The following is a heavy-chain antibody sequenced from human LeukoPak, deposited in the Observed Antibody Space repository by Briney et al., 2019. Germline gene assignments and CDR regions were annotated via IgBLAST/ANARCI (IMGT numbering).Heavy chain of an antibody. V-gene: IGHV3-30*02. D-gene: IGHD3-10*01. J-gene: IGHJ3*02. Sequence: SGGSLRLSCAASGFTFSSYGMHWVRQAPGKGLEWVAFIRYDGSNKYYADSVKGRFTISRDNCKNTLYRQMNSLRAEDTAVYYCAKEVYYGSGRSAFDIWGQGTMVTVSS. CDR1: GFTFSSYG. CDR3: AKEVYYGSGRSAFDI. CDR2: IRYDGSNK.